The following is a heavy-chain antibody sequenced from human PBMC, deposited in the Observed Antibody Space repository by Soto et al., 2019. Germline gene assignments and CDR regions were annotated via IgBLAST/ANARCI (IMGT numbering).Heavy chain of an antibody. CDR1: GGSISHYY. Sequence: QVQLQESGPGLVKPSETLSLTCTVSGGSISHYYWSWIRQPPGKGLEWIGYIYYSGSANYNPSLKGRVIISVDTSKNHFPRRLSSVPAADTAVYFCARGGSSWSGAWYFDLWGRGTLVTVSS. CDR2: IYYSGSA. D-gene: IGHD6-13*01. CDR3: ARGGSSWSGAWYFDL. V-gene: IGHV4-59*01. J-gene: IGHJ2*01.